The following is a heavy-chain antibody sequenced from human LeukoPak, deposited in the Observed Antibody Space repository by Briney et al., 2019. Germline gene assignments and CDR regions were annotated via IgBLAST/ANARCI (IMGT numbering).Heavy chain of an antibody. CDR1: GYTFTARY. J-gene: IGHJ4*02. V-gene: IGHV1-2*06. Sequence: ASVKVSCKASGYTFTARYMHWVRQAPGQGLEWMGRINPSSGGTNYVQKFQGRVTTTRDTSITTAYMELTSLRSDDTAVYYCASGTTERIDYWGQGTLVTVSS. CDR3: ASGTTERIDY. D-gene: IGHD1-1*01. CDR2: INPSSGGT.